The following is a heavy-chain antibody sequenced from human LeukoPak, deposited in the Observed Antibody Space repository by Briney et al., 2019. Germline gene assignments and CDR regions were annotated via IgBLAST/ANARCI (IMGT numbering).Heavy chain of an antibody. J-gene: IGHJ4*02. Sequence: LGESLKISCKASGYKFTNCWIGWVRQMPGKGLEWMTIIYPGDSETRYSPSFQGQVTISADKSIGTMYLQWSSLKASDTAMYYCARALRTGQGDYVPVLWGQGTLVIVSS. CDR3: ARALRTGQGDYVPVL. CDR1: GYKFTNCW. D-gene: IGHD4-17*01. CDR2: IYPGDSET. V-gene: IGHV5-51*01.